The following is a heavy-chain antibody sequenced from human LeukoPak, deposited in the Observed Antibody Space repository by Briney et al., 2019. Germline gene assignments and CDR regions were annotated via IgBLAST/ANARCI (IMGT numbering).Heavy chain of an antibody. CDR3: AKPLDDILTGYYPYAFDI. CDR2: ISGSGGST. Sequence: PGGSLRLSCAASGFTFSSYAMSWVRQAPGKGLEWVSAISGSGGSTYYADSVKGRFTISRDNSKNTLYLQMNSLRAEDTAVYYCAKPLDDILTGYYPYAFDIWGQGTMVTVSS. V-gene: IGHV3-23*01. J-gene: IGHJ3*02. CDR1: GFTFSSYA. D-gene: IGHD3-9*01.